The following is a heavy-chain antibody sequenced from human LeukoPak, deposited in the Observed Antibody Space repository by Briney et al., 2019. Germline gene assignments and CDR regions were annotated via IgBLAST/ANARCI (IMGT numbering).Heavy chain of an antibody. V-gene: IGHV4-61*02. CDR1: GGSISSGSYY. Sequence: SETLSLTCTVSGGSISSGSYYWSWIRQPAGKGLEWIGRIYTSGSTNYNPSLKSRVTISVDTSKNQFSLKLSSVTAADTAVYYCASPKTAPGYCSSTSCPTRDLWAFDIWGQGTMVTISS. J-gene: IGHJ3*02. D-gene: IGHD2-2*01. CDR2: IYTSGST. CDR3: ASPKTAPGYCSSTSCPTRDLWAFDI.